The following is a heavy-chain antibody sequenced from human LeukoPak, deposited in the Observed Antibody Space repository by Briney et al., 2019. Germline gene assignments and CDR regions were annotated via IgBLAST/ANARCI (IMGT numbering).Heavy chain of an antibody. Sequence: PGGSLRLSCAASGFTFSSYGMHWVRQAPGKGLEWVAVISYDGSNKYYADSVKGRFTISRDNSKNTLYLQMNSLRAEDTAVYYCAKDESTWGQGTLVTVSS. CDR3: AKDEST. J-gene: IGHJ4*02. CDR1: GFTFSSYG. CDR2: ISYDGSNK. D-gene: IGHD1-1*01. V-gene: IGHV3-30*18.